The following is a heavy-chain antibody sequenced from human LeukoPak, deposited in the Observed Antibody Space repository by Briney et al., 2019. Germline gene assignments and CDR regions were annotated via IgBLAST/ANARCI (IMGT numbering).Heavy chain of an antibody. Sequence: PSETLSLTCTVSGGSVSSGSYYWSWIRQPPGKGLEWIGYIYYSGSTNYNPSLKSRVTISVDTSKNQFSLKLSSVTAADTAVYYCAREATIPFPNWFDPWGQGTLVTVSS. CDR1: GGSVSSGSYY. CDR3: AREATIPFPNWFDP. CDR2: IYYSGST. J-gene: IGHJ5*02. V-gene: IGHV4-61*01. D-gene: IGHD5-24*01.